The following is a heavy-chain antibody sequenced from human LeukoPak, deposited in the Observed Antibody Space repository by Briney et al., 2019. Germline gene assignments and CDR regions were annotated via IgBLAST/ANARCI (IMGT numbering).Heavy chain of an antibody. Sequence: KPSETLSLTCAVSGGSISSSNWWSWVRQPPGKGLEWIGEIYHSGSTNYNPSLKSRVTISVDKSKNQFFLKLSSVTAADTAVYYCARSETKYSSSWSEVLLYWGQGTLVTVSS. D-gene: IGHD6-13*01. CDR2: IYHSGST. J-gene: IGHJ4*02. CDR3: ARSETKYSSSWSEVLLY. V-gene: IGHV4-4*02. CDR1: GGSISSSNW.